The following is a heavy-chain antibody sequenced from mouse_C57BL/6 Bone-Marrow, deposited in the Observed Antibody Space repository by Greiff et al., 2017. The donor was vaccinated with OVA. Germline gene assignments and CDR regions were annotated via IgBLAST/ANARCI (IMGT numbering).Heavy chain of an antibody. CDR1: GYTFTSYG. J-gene: IGHJ3*01. Sequence: VQLQESGAELARPGASVKLSCKASGYTFTSYGISWVKQRPGQGLEWIGEIYPGSGNTYYNEKFKGKATLTADTSSSTAYMELRSLTSEDSAVYFCARGGDSTGDLPWFAYWGQGTLVTVSA. CDR3: ARGGDSTGDLPWFAY. V-gene: IGHV1-81*01. CDR2: IYPGSGNT. D-gene: IGHD3-2*02.